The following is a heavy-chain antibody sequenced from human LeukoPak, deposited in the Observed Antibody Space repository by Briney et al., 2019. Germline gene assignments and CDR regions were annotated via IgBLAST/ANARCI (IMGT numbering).Heavy chain of an antibody. D-gene: IGHD3-16*02. CDR1: GFTVSSNY. J-gene: IGHJ2*01. Sequence: PGGSLRLSCAASGFTVSSNYMSWVRQAPGKGLEWVSVICSGGSTYYADSVKGRFTISRDNSKNTLYLQMNSLRAEDTAVYYCARGTGHQYRPSGLGWYFDLWGRGTLVTVSS. CDR3: ARGTGHQYRPSGLGWYFDL. CDR2: ICSGGST. V-gene: IGHV3-53*01.